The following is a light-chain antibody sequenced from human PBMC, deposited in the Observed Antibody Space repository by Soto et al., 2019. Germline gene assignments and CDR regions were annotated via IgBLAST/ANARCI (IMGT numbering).Light chain of an antibody. CDR1: QSVSSSY. V-gene: IGKV3-20*01. CDR3: QQYGSSPRT. Sequence: IVLTQSPGTLSLSPVERATLSCRASQSVSSSYLAWYQQKPGQAPRLLIYGASSRATGIPDRFSGSGSGTDFTLTISRLEPEEFAVYYCQQYGSSPRTFGQGTKVDIK. J-gene: IGKJ1*01. CDR2: GAS.